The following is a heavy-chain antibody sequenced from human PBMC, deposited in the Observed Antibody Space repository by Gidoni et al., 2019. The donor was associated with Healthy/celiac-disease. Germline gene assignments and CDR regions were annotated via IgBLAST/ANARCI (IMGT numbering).Heavy chain of an antibody. CDR3: AREDLRFLWID. J-gene: IGHJ4*02. D-gene: IGHD3-3*01. CDR2: IYHSGST. Sequence: QVQLQESGPGLVKPSETLSLTCAVSGYSISSGYYWGGIRQPPGKGLEWIGSIYHSGSTYYNPSLKSRVTISVDTSKNQFSLKLSSVTAADTAVYYCAREDLRFLWIDWGQRTLVTVSS. CDR1: GYSISSGYY. V-gene: IGHV4-38-2*01.